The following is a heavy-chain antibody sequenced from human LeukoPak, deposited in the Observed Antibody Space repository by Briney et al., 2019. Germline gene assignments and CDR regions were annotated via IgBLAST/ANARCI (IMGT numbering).Heavy chain of an antibody. CDR3: ARAEKMATTFDY. D-gene: IGHD5-24*01. J-gene: IGHJ4*02. Sequence: SETLSLTCTVSGGSITHNGYYWGWLRQPPGKGLEWIGSLYYTGRTYYNPSLKSRVTISVDTSKNQFSLKLSSVTAADTAVYYCARAEKMATTFDYWGQGTLVTVSS. CDR2: LYYTGRT. CDR1: GGSITHNGYY. V-gene: IGHV4-39*07.